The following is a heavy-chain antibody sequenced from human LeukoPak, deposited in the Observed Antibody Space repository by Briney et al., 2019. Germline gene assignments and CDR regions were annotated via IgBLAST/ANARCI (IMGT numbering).Heavy chain of an antibody. Sequence: ASVKVSCKASGYTFTSYGISWVRQAPGQGLEWMGWISAYNGSTNYAQKLQGRVTMTTDTSTSTAYMELRSLRSDDTAVYYCASRYWATVTTTDVDYYYGMDVWGQGTTVTVSS. CDR3: ASRYWATVTTTDVDYYYGMDV. V-gene: IGHV1-18*01. J-gene: IGHJ6*02. CDR1: GYTFTSYG. CDR2: ISAYNGST. D-gene: IGHD4-17*01.